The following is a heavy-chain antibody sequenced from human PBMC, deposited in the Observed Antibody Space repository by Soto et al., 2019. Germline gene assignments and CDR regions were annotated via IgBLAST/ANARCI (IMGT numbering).Heavy chain of an antibody. V-gene: IGHV3-33*08. D-gene: IGHD3-22*01. Sequence: GSLRLSCAASGFTFSSYAMHWVRQAPGKGLEWVAVIWYDGSNKYYADSVKGRFTISRDNSKNTLYLQMNSLRAEDTAVYYCARAHYYDSGRFDYWGQGTLVTVSS. CDR2: IWYDGSNK. J-gene: IGHJ4*02. CDR3: ARAHYYDSGRFDY. CDR1: GFTFSSYA.